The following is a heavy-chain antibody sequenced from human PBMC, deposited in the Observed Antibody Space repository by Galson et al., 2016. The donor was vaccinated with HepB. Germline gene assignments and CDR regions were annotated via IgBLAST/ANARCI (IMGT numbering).Heavy chain of an antibody. CDR3: ARADGGVYDSSDGYYYYYYMDV. V-gene: IGHV1-18*04. D-gene: IGHD3-22*01. CDR2: ISTFNGHT. Sequence: SVKVSCKASGYTFISYGLSWVRQAPGQGLEWMGWISTFNGHTDYAQNLKGRVTLTTDTSTTTAHMELRSLRSDDTAIYYCARADGGVYDSSDGYYYYYYMDVWGTGTTVTVSS. CDR1: GYTFISYG. J-gene: IGHJ6*03.